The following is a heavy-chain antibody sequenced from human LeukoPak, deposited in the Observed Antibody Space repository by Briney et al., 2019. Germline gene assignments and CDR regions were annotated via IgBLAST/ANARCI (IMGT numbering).Heavy chain of an antibody. V-gene: IGHV1-18*01. Sequence: ASVKVSCKASGYTFTSCGISWVRQAPGQGLEWMGWISAYNGNTNYAQKLQGRVTMTTDTSTSTAYMELRSLRSDDTAVYYCARDSRNYYDSSGYRGFDYWGQGTLVTVSS. CDR2: ISAYNGNT. CDR1: GYTFTSCG. J-gene: IGHJ4*02. CDR3: ARDSRNYYDSSGYRGFDY. D-gene: IGHD3-22*01.